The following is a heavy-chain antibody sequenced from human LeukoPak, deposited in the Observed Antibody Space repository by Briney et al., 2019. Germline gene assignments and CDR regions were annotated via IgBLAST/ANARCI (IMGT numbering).Heavy chain of an antibody. CDR1: GGTFSSYT. CDR3: ARGGYSYGQIDY. Sequence: SVKVSCKASGGTFSSYTISWVRQAPAQGLEWMGRIIPILGIANYAQKFQGRVTITADKSTSTAYMELSSLRSEDTAVYYCARGGYSYGQIDYWGQGTLVTVSS. V-gene: IGHV1-69*02. CDR2: IIPILGIA. J-gene: IGHJ4*02. D-gene: IGHD5-18*01.